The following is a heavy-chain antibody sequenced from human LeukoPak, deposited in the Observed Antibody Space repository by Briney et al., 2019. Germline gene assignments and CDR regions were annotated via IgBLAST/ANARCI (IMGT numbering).Heavy chain of an antibody. CDR2: IIPIFGTA. CDR3: ARGGLEVGYISSPRPFDAFDI. V-gene: IGHV1-69*13. Sequence: SVKVSCKASGGTFSSYAISWVRRAPGQGLEWMGGIIPIFGTANYAQKFQGRVTITADESTSTAYMELSSLRSEDTAVYYCARGGLEVGYISSPRPFDAFDIWGQGTMVTVSS. CDR1: GGTFSSYA. D-gene: IGHD6-13*01. J-gene: IGHJ3*02.